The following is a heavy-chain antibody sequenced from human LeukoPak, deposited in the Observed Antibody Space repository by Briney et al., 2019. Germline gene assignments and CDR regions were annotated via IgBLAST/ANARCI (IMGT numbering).Heavy chain of an antibody. V-gene: IGHV3-23*01. CDR1: GFTFSSCA. D-gene: IGHD3-22*01. CDR2: ISGSGGST. CDR3: AKDEGYDSSGYYYFDY. J-gene: IGHJ4*02. Sequence: AGGSLRLSCAASGFTFSSCAMSWVRQAPGKGLEWVSAISGSGGSTYYADSVKGRFTISRDNSKNTLYLQMNSLRAEDTAVYYCAKDEGYDSSGYYYFDYWGQGTLVTVSS.